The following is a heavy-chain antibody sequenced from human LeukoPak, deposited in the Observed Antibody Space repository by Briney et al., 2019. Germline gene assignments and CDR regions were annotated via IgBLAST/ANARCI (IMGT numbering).Heavy chain of an antibody. CDR2: ISGGSATI. Sequence: GGSLSPSCSASAFTFGGNPMEWRRPPPGNGLESLVYISGGSATIPYADSVKGRLTISRDNAKNSLYLQMNSLKAEDTAVYYCARVVDMMTGADSWGQGTLVTVSS. J-gene: IGHJ4*02. V-gene: IGHV3-48*03. D-gene: IGHD3-9*01. CDR3: ARVVDMMTGADS. CDR1: AFTFGGNP.